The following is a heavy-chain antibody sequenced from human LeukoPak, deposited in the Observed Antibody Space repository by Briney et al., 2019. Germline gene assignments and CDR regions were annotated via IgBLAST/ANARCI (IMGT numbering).Heavy chain of an antibody. CDR1: GDSISTSSYY. CDR3: ARSYYYDYRQIDY. V-gene: IGHV4-39*01. D-gene: IGHD3-22*01. J-gene: IGHJ4*02. Sequence: SETLSLTCTVSGDSISTSSYYWGWIRQPPGKGLEWLGSIYYSGSTYYNPFLKSRVTISVDTSKNQFSLNLYSVTAADTAVSYCARSYYYDYRQIDYWGQGTLVTVSS. CDR2: IYYSGST.